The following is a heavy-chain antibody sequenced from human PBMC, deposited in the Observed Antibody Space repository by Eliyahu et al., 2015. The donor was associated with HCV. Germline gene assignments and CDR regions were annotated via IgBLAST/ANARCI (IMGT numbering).Heavy chain of an antibody. V-gene: IGHV2-26*01. J-gene: IGHJ4*02. CDR2: FFDCRK. CDR1: GFSLSNARMG. D-gene: IGHD2-8*02. CDR3: ARMGTGGFGAGDYIDY. Sequence: QVTLKESGPVLVKPTETLTLTCTVSGFSLSNARMGVSWIRQPPGKALEWLAPLFFDCRKTLRPIPKSRLTISKDTSKSQMVLTMTNMDPVDTATYYCARMGTGGFGAGDYIDYWGQGTLVTVSS.